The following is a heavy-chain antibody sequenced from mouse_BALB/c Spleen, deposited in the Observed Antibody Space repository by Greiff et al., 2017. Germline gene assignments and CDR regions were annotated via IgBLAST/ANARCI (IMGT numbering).Heavy chain of an antibody. Sequence: EVQLVESGGGLVKPGGSLKLSCAASGFTFSDYYMYWVRQTPEKRLEWVATISDGGSYTYYPDSVKGRFTISRDNAKNNLYLQMSSLKSEDTAMYYCARGNFYFDYWGQGTTLTVSS. V-gene: IGHV5-4*02. CDR1: GFTFSDYY. D-gene: IGHD2-1*01. CDR2: ISDGGSYT. CDR3: ARGNFYFDY. J-gene: IGHJ2*01.